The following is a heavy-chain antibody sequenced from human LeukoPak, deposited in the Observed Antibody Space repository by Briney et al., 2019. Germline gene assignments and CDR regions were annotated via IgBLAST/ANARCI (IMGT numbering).Heavy chain of an antibody. Sequence: ASVKVSCKVSGYTLTELSMHWVRQAPGKGLEWMGGFDPEDGETIYAQKFQGRVTMTEDTSTDTAYMELSSLRSEDTAVYYCATLGCGGDCYSGGVDYFDYWGQGTLVTVSS. CDR3: ATLGCGGDCYSGGVDYFDY. D-gene: IGHD2-21*02. V-gene: IGHV1-24*01. CDR1: GYTLTELS. CDR2: FDPEDGET. J-gene: IGHJ4*02.